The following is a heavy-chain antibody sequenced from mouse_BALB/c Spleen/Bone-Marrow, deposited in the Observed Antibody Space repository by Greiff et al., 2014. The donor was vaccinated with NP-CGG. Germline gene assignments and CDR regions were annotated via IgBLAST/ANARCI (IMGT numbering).Heavy chain of an antibody. Sequence: VQLQQSGAELVKPGASVKLSCTASGFNIKDTYMHWVRQRPEQGLEWIGRIDTANGNTKYDPKFQGKATITADTSSNTAYLQLSSLTSEDTAVYYCARYGNGLMDYWGQGTSVTVSS. CDR2: IDTANGNT. D-gene: IGHD2-1*01. J-gene: IGHJ4*01. CDR3: ARYGNGLMDY. V-gene: IGHV14-3*02. CDR1: GFNIKDTY.